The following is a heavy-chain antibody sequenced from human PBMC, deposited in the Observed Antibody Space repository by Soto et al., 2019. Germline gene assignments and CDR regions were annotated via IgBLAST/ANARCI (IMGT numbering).Heavy chain of an antibody. CDR1: GFTFGDYY. J-gene: IGHJ5*02. D-gene: IGHD6-6*01. Sequence: QVQLVESGGGLVKPGGSLRLSCAASGFTFGDYYMSWIRQAPGKGLEWVSYISSSGSSTYYVDSVRGRFTISRDNAKNALYLQMDSLGAEDRAVYYCARAVAARPAAWSWGQGTLVTVSS. V-gene: IGHV3-11*01. CDR2: ISSSGSST. CDR3: ARAVAARPAAWS.